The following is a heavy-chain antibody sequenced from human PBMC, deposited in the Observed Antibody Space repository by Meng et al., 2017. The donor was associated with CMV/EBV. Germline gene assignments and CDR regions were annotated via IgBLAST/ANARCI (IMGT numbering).Heavy chain of an antibody. J-gene: IGHJ4*02. CDR3: AGGIAAAGTRYFDY. Sequence: QVQRKQWGAGLLKPSETLSLTCAVYGGSFSGYYWSWIRQPPGKGLEWIGEINHSGSTNYNPSLKSRVTISVDTSKNQFSLKLSSVTAADTAVYYCAGGIAAAGTRYFDYWGQGTLVTVSS. V-gene: IGHV4-34*01. CDR2: INHSGST. CDR1: GGSFSGYY. D-gene: IGHD6-13*01.